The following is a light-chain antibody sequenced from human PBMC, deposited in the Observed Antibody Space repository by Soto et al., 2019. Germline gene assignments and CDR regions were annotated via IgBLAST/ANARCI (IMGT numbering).Light chain of an antibody. V-gene: IGLV2-14*03. Sequence: QSVLTQPASVSGSPGQSITISCTGTSTDVGGSSYVSWYQHHPGKAPRLMIYDVSNRPSGVSDRFSGSKSGNTASLTISGLQAEDDADYYCSSYTSSSTPYGCATGTKVTVL. CDR2: DVS. CDR3: SSYTSSSTPYG. CDR1: STDVGGSSY. J-gene: IGLJ1*01.